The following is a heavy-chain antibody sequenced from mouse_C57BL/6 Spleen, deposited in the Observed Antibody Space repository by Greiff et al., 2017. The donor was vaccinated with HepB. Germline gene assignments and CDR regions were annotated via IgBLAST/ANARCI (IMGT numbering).Heavy chain of an antibody. CDR1: GFNIKNTY. CDR3: AREGLLLRVGAMDY. V-gene: IGHV14-3*01. J-gene: IGHJ4*01. CDR2: IDPANGNT. Sequence: EVQLQQSVAELVRPGASVKLSCTASGFNIKNTYMRWVKQRPEQGLEWIGRIDPANGNTKYAPKFQGKATITADTSSNTAYLQLSSLTSEDTAIYYCAREGLLLRVGAMDYWGQGTSVTVSS. D-gene: IGHD1-1*01.